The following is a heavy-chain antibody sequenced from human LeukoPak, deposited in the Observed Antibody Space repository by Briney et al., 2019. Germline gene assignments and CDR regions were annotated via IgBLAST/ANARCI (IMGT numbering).Heavy chain of an antibody. Sequence: EGSLRLSCAASGFTFSTFAMTWVRQGPGKGLEWVSSIDGSGAGTYYADSVEGRFSISRDNSKSTLYLQMYSLTAGDTAVYYCAKGKGYSNLDWFDPWGQGTLVTVSS. CDR2: IDGSGAGT. CDR3: AKGKGYSNLDWFDP. J-gene: IGHJ5*02. D-gene: IGHD4-11*01. CDR1: GFTFSTFA. V-gene: IGHV3-23*01.